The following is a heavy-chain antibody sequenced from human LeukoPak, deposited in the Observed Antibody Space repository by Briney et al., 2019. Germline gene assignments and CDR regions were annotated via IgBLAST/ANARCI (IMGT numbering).Heavy chain of an antibody. CDR2: FDPEDGET. D-gene: IGHD3-10*01. Sequence: ASVKVSCKVSGYTLTELSMHWVRQAPGKGLEWKGGFDPEDGETIYAQKFQGRVTMTEDTSTDTAYMELSSLRSEDTAVYYCATDGMVRGLDWFDPWGQGTLVTVSS. CDR3: ATDGMVRGLDWFDP. V-gene: IGHV1-24*01. J-gene: IGHJ5*02. CDR1: GYTLTELS.